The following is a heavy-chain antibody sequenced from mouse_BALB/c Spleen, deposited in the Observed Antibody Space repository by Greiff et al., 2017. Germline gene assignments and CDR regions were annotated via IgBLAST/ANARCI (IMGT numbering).Heavy chain of an antibody. J-gene: IGHJ4*01. CDR2: IDPANGNT. D-gene: IGHD1-1*01. V-gene: IGHV14-3*02. CDR1: GFNIKDTY. Sequence: EVKLQESGAELVKPGASVKLSCTASGFNIKDTYMHWVKQRPEQGLEWIGRIDPANGNTKYDPKFQGKATITADTSSNTAYLQLSSLTSEDTAVYYCARITTVPYAMDYWGQGTSVTVSS. CDR3: ARITTVPYAMDY.